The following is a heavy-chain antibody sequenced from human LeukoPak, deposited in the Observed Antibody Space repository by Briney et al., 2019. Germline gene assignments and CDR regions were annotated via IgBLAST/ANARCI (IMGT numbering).Heavy chain of an antibody. V-gene: IGHV3-23*01. Sequence: GGSLRLSCAASGFTFSSYDMSWVRQAPGKGLEWVSAISGSGGSTYYADSVKGRFTISRDNSRNTLYLRMNSLTAEDTAVYFCAKDQSSGTYYDYWGQGTLVTVSS. CDR2: ISGSGGST. D-gene: IGHD1-26*01. CDR1: GFTFSSYD. CDR3: AKDQSSGTYYDY. J-gene: IGHJ4*02.